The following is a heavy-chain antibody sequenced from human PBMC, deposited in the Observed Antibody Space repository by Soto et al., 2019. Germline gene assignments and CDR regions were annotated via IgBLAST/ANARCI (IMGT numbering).Heavy chain of an antibody. J-gene: IGHJ4*02. CDR3: VRTSLVVSAATLEDY. V-gene: IGHV3-74*01. Sequence: EVQLVESGGGLVQPGGSLRLSCAASGFTFSSYWMHWVRQAPGKGLVWVSRINSDGSSTSYADSVKGRFTISRDNAKNTLDLQINSLRAEDTAVYYCVRTSLVVSAATLEDYWGQGTLVTVSS. D-gene: IGHD2-15*01. CDR2: INSDGSST. CDR1: GFTFSSYW.